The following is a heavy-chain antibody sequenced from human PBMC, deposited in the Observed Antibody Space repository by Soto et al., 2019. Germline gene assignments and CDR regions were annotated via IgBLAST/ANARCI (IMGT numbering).Heavy chain of an antibody. V-gene: IGHV3-21*01. D-gene: IGHD3-10*01. CDR2: ISSSSSYI. Sequence: GESLKISCAASGFTFSRYSMNWVRQAPGKGLEWVSSISSSSSYIYYADSVKGRVTISRDNAKNSLYLQMNTLRAEDTAVYYCARPTQYYYGSGEPFDFWGQGTLVTVSS. CDR1: GFTFSRYS. J-gene: IGHJ4*02. CDR3: ARPTQYYYGSGEPFDF.